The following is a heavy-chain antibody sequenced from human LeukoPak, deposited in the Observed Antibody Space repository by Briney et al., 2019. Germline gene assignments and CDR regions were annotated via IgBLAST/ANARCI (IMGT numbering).Heavy chain of an antibody. V-gene: IGHV3-23*01. D-gene: IGHD2-15*01. CDR3: AQARVVAATYFDY. CDR1: GFTFSSYG. CDR2: ISGSGGST. J-gene: IGHJ4*02. Sequence: GTLRLSCAASGFTFSSYGMSWVRQAPGKGLEWVSAISGSGGSTYYADSVKGRFTISRDNSKNTLYLQMNSLRAEDTAVYYCAQARVVAATYFDYWGQGTLVTVSS.